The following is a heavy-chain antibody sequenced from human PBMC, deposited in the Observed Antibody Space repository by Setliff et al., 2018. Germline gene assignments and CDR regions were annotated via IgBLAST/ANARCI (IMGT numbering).Heavy chain of an antibody. CDR3: AGSITMVRGGGMDV. J-gene: IGHJ6*02. CDR2: INAGNGNT. V-gene: IGHV1-3*01. CDR1: GYTFTSYA. Sequence: ASVKVSCKASGYTFTSYAMHWVRQAPGQRLEWMGWINAGNGNTTYSQKFQGRVTITRDTSASTAYMELSSLRSEDTAVYYCAGSITMVRGGGMDVWGQGTTVTVSS. D-gene: IGHD3-10*01.